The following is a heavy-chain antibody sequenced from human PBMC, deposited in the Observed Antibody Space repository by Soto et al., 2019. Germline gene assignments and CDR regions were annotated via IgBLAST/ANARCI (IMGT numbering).Heavy chain of an antibody. V-gene: IGHV3-33*01. CDR3: ARDMARYSRGGWYFDY. D-gene: IGHD2-15*01. CDR2: IWYDGSNK. Sequence: QVQLVESGGGVVQPGRSLRLSCAASGFTFSSYGMHWVRQAPGKGLEWGAVIWYDGSNKYYADSVKGRFTISRDNSKNTLDLQMNSLRAEDTAVYYCARDMARYSRGGWYFDYWGQGTLVTVSS. CDR1: GFTFSSYG. J-gene: IGHJ4*02.